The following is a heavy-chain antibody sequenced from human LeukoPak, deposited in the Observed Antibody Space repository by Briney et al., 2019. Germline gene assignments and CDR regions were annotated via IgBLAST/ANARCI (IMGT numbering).Heavy chain of an antibody. J-gene: IGHJ4*02. D-gene: IGHD6-13*01. Sequence: GGSLRLSCAASGFTFSDYYMSWIRQAPGKGLEWVSYISSSGSTIYYADSVKGRFTISRDNAKNSLYLQLNSLRADDTAVYYCVRDRTAAAGEFDYWGQGTLVTVSS. V-gene: IGHV3-11*04. CDR1: GFTFSDYY. CDR2: ISSSGSTI. CDR3: VRDRTAAAGEFDY.